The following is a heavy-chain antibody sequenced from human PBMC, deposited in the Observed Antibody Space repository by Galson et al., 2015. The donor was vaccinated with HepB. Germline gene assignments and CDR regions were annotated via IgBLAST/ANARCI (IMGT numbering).Heavy chain of an antibody. CDR3: ARTVGMIVVVIRGYFDL. D-gene: IGHD3-22*01. V-gene: IGHV1-69*01. J-gene: IGHJ2*01. Sequence: VKVSCKASGGTLSSYAISWVRQAPGQGLEWMGGVIPIFGTANYAQKFQGRVTITADESTSTAYMELSSLRSEDTAVYYCARTVGMIVVVIRGYFDLWGRGTLVTVSS. CDR2: VIPIFGTA. CDR1: GGTLSSYA.